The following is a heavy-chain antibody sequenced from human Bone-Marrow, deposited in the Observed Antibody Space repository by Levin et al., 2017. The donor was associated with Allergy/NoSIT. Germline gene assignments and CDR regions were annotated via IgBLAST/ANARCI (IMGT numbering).Heavy chain of an antibody. J-gene: IGHJ5*01. V-gene: IGHV1-2*02. D-gene: IGHD6-13*01. CDR1: GYTFTGYY. CDR2: INPNSGGT. Sequence: ASVKVSCKASGYTFTGYYMHWVRQAPGQGLEWMGWINPNSGGTNYAQKFQGRVTMTRDTSITTAYMELSSLISDDTAVYYCARGLRPGYSSSWFDSWGQGTLFTVSS. CDR3: ARGLRPGYSSSWFDS.